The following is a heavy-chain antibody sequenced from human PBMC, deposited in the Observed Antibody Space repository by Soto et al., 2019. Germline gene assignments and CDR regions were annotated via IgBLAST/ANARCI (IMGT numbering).Heavy chain of an antibody. CDR3: ARLTVTTSRHFEY. J-gene: IGHJ4*02. CDR2: IYPGDSDT. D-gene: IGHD4-4*01. V-gene: IGHV5-51*01. CDR1: GYSFTSYW. Sequence: GEALKISCKGSGYSFTSYWIGWVRQMPGKGLEWMGIIYPGDSDTRYSPSFQGQVTISADKSITTAYLQWSSLKASDTAMYYCARLTVTTSRHFEYWGQGTLVTVSS.